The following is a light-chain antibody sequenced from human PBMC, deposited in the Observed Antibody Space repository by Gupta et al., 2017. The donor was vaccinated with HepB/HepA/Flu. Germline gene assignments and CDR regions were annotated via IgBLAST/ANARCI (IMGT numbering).Light chain of an antibody. V-gene: IGKV1-39*01. CDR2: DAS. J-gene: IGKJ3*01. Sequence: DIQMTQAPSSLSASVGDGDTITCRTSHAINKFVNWYQQKPGKAHNPLISDASTLPSGVPTRFRGSGSRTIFTLTISSLQPGDFATYYCHESYRTPFTFGPGSKVDIK. CDR3: HESYRTPFT. CDR1: HAINKF.